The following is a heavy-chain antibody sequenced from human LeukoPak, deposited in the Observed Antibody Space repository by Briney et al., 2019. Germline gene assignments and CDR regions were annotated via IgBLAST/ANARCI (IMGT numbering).Heavy chain of an antibody. CDR3: ARGVPRVHTRFDY. CDR1: GFTVSSNY. D-gene: IGHD1-1*01. Sequence: GGSLRLSCAASGFTVSSNYMSWVRQAQGKGLEWVSVIYSGGSTYYADSVKGRFTISRDNSKNTLYLQMNSLRAEDTAVYYCARGVPRVHTRFDYWGQGTLVTVSS. CDR2: IYSGGST. J-gene: IGHJ4*02. V-gene: IGHV3-66*02.